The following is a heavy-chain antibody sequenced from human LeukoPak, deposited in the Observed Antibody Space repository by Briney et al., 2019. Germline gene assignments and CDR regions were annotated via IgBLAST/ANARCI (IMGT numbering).Heavy chain of an antibody. CDR1: GFTFSSYA. V-gene: IGHV3-30*04. CDR3: GGMEYYFDY. Sequence: SGRSLRLSCAASGFTFSSYAMHWVRRAPGKGLEWVAVISYDGSNKYYADSVKGRFTISRDNSKNTLYLQMNSLRAEDTAVYYCGGMEYYFDYWGQGTLVTVSS. D-gene: IGHD3-3*01. CDR2: ISYDGSNK. J-gene: IGHJ4*02.